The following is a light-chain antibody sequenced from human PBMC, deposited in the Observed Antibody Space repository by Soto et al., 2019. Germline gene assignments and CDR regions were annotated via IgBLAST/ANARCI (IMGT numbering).Light chain of an antibody. Sequence: TVMTQSPATLSVSPGERATLSCRANESVSRNLAWYQQRPGQAPRLLISGASTRATGIPARFSGIGSGTEFTLTISSLQSEDFAIYYCQQYNNWPMYTFGPGTKLE. CDR3: QQYNNWPMYT. V-gene: IGKV3-15*01. CDR2: GAS. CDR1: ESVSRN. J-gene: IGKJ2*01.